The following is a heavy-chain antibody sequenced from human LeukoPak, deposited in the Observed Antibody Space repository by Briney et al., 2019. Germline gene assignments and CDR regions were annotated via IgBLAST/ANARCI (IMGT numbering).Heavy chain of an antibody. V-gene: IGHV3-66*01. CDR2: IYSGGST. J-gene: IGHJ4*02. Sequence: GGSLRLSCAASGFTVSSNYMSWVRQAPGKGLEWVSVIYSGGSTYYADSVKGRFTISRDNSKNTLYLQMNSLRAEDTAVYYCARDRVSSGPNDYWGQGTLVTVSS. CDR3: ARDRVSSGPNDY. D-gene: IGHD3-22*01. CDR1: GFTVSSNY.